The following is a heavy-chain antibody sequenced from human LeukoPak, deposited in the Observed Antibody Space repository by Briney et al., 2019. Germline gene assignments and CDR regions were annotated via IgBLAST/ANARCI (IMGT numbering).Heavy chain of an antibody. V-gene: IGHV4-59*01. CDR2: IYYSGST. J-gene: IGHJ3*02. CDR3: ARDANRRAFDI. D-gene: IGHD1-14*01. CDR1: GGSFSGYY. Sequence: PSETLSLTCAVYGGSFSGYYWSWIRQPPGKGLEWIGYIYYSGSTNYNPSLKSRVTISVDTSKNQFSLKLSSVTAADTAVYYCARDANRRAFDIWGQGTMVTVSS.